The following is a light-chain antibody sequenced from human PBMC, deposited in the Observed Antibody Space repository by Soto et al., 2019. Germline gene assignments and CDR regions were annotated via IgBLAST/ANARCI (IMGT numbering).Light chain of an antibody. Sequence: QSALTQPASVSGSPGQSITISCTGTSSDVGGYNYVSWYQQYPGKAPKLMIYGVTNRPSGVSNRFSGSKTGNTASLIISGLQAEDEAYYCCFSHRGGDSHVFGTGTKVT. J-gene: IGLJ1*01. CDR1: SSDVGGYNY. CDR2: GVT. CDR3: FSHRGGDSHV. V-gene: IGLV2-14*01.